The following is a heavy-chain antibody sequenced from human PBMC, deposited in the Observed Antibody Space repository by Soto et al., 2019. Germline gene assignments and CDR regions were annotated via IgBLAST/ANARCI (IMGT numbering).Heavy chain of an antibody. Sequence: ASVKVSCKASGYTFTSYAMHSLRQAPGQRLEWMGWINAGNGNTKYSQKFQGRVTITRDTSASTAYMELSSLRSEDTAVYYCARDRGGDFLPNWFDPWGQGTLVTVSS. V-gene: IGHV1-3*01. CDR2: INAGNGNT. J-gene: IGHJ5*02. CDR3: ARDRGGDFLPNWFDP. D-gene: IGHD2-21*01. CDR1: GYTFTSYA.